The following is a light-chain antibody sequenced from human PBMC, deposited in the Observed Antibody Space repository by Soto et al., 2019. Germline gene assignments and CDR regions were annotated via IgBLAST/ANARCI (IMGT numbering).Light chain of an antibody. J-gene: IGLJ1*01. CDR3: SSYAGSNNYV. V-gene: IGLV2-8*01. CDR1: SSDVGGYNS. Sequence: QSALTQPPSASGSPGQSVTISCTGTSSDVGGYNSVSWYQHHPGKAPKLMIYEVSKRPSGVPDRFSGSKSGNTASLTVSGLQAEDEADYYCSSYAGSNNYVFGTGTKLTVL. CDR2: EVS.